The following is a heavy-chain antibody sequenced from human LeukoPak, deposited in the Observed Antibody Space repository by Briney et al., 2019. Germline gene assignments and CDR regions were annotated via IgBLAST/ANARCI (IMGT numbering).Heavy chain of an antibody. V-gene: IGHV3-74*01. CDR2: INSDGYST. CDR1: GFTFSSYW. D-gene: IGHD5-12*01. Sequence: TGGSLRLSCVASGFTFSSYWMHWVRQAPGKGLVWVSRINSDGYSTSYADSGKCRFTIPRDKAKNTVYLQMNSLRAEDTAVYSCERDRRGYSGYDPGGFDPWGQGTLVTVSS. CDR3: ERDRRGYSGYDPGGFDP. J-gene: IGHJ5*02.